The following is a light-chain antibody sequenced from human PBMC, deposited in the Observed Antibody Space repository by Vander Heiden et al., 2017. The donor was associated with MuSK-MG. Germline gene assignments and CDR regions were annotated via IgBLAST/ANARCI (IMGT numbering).Light chain of an antibody. CDR1: QSVLYSSNNKSY. Sequence: DIVMTQSPDSLAVSLGERATINCKSSQSVLYSSNNKSYLAWYQQKPGQPPKLLLYWASTRESGVPDRFSGSGSGTDFTLTISSLQAEDVAVYYCQQYYSTPNTFGQGTKLEIK. V-gene: IGKV4-1*01. CDR2: WAS. CDR3: QQYYSTPNT. J-gene: IGKJ2*01.